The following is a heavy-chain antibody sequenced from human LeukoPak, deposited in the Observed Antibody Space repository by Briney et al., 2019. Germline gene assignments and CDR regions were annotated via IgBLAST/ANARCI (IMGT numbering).Heavy chain of an antibody. Sequence: ASVTLSCKASGYTFTSYGISWVRQAPGQGLEWMGWISTHNGNTNYAQKFQGRVTMTTDTSTSTAYMELRSLRSDDTAVYYCARGASYVILTGYPYFDYWGHGTLVTVSS. J-gene: IGHJ4*01. D-gene: IGHD3-9*01. CDR3: ARGASYVILTGYPYFDY. CDR1: GYTFTSYG. V-gene: IGHV1-18*01. CDR2: ISTHNGNT.